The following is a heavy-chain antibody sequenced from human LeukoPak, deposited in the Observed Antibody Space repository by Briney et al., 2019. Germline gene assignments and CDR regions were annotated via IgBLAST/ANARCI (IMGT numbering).Heavy chain of an antibody. J-gene: IGHJ5*02. CDR1: GGSISSSINY. V-gene: IGHV4-39*01. CDR2: TKYGAST. D-gene: IGHD5-18*01. CDR3: ARLGYGNGRVNWFDP. Sequence: SETLSLTCTVSGGSISSSINYWAWIRQPPGKGLEWLATTKYGASTFYNPSLRSRVTISVDTSKNQFSLKVNSVTAADTAVYYCARLGYGNGRVNWFDPWGQGNLVTVSS.